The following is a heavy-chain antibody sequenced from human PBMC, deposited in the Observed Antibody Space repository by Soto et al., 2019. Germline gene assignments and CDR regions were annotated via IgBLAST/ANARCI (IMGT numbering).Heavy chain of an antibody. CDR3: ARDPHEFWTSYWFDP. CDR1: GYPFNTYG. Sequence: ASLKVSCKTSGYPFNTYGINWVRQAPGQGLELMGWISAYDGKTMYAEKFQGRVTMTTDTSTSTAYMELRSLRSDDTAIYYCARDPHEFWTSYWFDPWGQGXPVTVYS. V-gene: IGHV1-18*01. J-gene: IGHJ5*02. D-gene: IGHD3-3*01. CDR2: ISAYDGKT.